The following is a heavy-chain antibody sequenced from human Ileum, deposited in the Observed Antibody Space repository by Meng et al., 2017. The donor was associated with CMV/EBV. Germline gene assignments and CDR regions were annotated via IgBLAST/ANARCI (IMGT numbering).Heavy chain of an antibody. J-gene: IGHJ5*02. CDR3: VRWASDYDFWSGDSDWFDP. CDR2: IIPILGIA. D-gene: IGHD3-3*01. CDR1: YT. Sequence: YTINWVRQAPGQGLEWVGKIIPILGIANYGQKCQGRVTITADKSTTTAYMELSSLRSEDTAVYYCVRWASDYDFWSGDSDWFDPWGQGTLVTVSS. V-gene: IGHV1-69*02.